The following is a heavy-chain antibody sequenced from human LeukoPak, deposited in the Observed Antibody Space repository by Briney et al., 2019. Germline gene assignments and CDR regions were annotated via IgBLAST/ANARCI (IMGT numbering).Heavy chain of an antibody. Sequence: GGSLRLSCGASGFTVSNHYMTWVRQAPGKGLEWVSVIFTGSNTYYTDSVMGRFTISRDNSKNTLYLQMNRLRAEDTAVYYCARDGGWPGYFDIWGQGTMVTVSS. J-gene: IGHJ3*02. CDR2: IFTGSNT. V-gene: IGHV3-53*01. CDR3: ARDGGWPGYFDI. D-gene: IGHD3-16*01. CDR1: GFTVSNHY.